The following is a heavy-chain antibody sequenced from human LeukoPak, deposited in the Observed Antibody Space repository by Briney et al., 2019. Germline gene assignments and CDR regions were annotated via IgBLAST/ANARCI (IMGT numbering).Heavy chain of an antibody. CDR2: ISSSGSTI. J-gene: IGHJ3*02. Sequence: GRSLRLSCAASGLSFRSYEMKWVRHAPGRGLEWVSYISSSGSTIYYADSVKGRFTISRDNAKNSLYLQMNSLRAEDTAVYSCARPGSGYYQGGAFDIWGQGTMVTVSS. V-gene: IGHV3-48*03. D-gene: IGHD3-22*01. CDR3: ARPGSGYYQGGAFDI. CDR1: GLSFRSYE.